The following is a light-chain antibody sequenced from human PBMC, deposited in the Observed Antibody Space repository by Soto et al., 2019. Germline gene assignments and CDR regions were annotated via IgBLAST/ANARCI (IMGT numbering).Light chain of an antibody. CDR3: QQYNNWLWT. CDR2: DAV. CDR1: QSVTGTN. J-gene: IGKJ1*01. Sequence: EIVLTQSPGTLSLSPGEGATLSCRASQSVTGTNLAWYQQRAGQAPRLLIYDAVRRATGIPDRFSGSGSGTDFSLTISSLQSEDFAVYYCQQYNNWLWTFGQGTKVEVK. V-gene: IGKV3D-20*02.